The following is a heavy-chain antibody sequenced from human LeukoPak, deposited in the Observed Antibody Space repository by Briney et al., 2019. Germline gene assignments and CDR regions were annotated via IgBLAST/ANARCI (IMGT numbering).Heavy chain of an antibody. V-gene: IGHV5-51*01. CDR2: IYPGGSDT. Sequence: GESLKISCKGSGYSFTTYWIGWVRQMPGKGLEWMGIIYPGGSDTRYSPSFQGQVTISADKSISTAYLQWTSLKASDSAMYYCARVLIRGDEIDYWGQGTLVTVSS. CDR1: GYSFTTYW. CDR3: ARVLIRGDEIDY. D-gene: IGHD2-21*01. J-gene: IGHJ4*02.